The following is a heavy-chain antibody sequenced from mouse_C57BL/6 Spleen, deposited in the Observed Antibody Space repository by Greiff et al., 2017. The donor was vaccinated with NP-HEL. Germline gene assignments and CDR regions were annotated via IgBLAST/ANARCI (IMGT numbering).Heavy chain of an antibody. D-gene: IGHD1-1*01. CDR1: GFSLTSYG. V-gene: IGHV2-2*01. CDR3: ARISTVVAPFAMDY. Sequence: VKLMESGPGLVQPSQSLSITCTVSGFSLTSYGVHWVRQSPGKGLEWLGVLWSGGRTDSNAAFISRQSISKDNSKSQVFFKMNSLQADDTAIYYCARISTVVAPFAMDYWGQGTSVTVSS. CDR2: LWSGGRT. J-gene: IGHJ4*01.